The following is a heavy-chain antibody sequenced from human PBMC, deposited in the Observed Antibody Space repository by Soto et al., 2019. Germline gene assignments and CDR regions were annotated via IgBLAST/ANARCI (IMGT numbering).Heavy chain of an antibody. Sequence: QVQLQESGPGLVKPSQTLSLTCTVSGGSVTSGSYYCNWIRQHPGKGLEWIGHNHYTGNPFYNPSLKSRVTISVDTSKNQFSLKLTSVTAADTAVYYCATGDLTAGELFFGYWGQGALVTVSP. CDR2: NHYTGNP. V-gene: IGHV4-31*03. J-gene: IGHJ4*02. D-gene: IGHD3-10*01. CDR1: GGSVTSGSYY. CDR3: ATGDLTAGELFFGY.